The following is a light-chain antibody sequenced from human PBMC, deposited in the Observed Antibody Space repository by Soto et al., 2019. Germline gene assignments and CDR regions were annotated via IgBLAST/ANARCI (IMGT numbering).Light chain of an antibody. CDR3: SSYTSSSTFVV. V-gene: IGLV2-14*01. Sequence: QSVLTQPASVSGSPGQSITISCTGTSSDVGGYNYVSWYQQYPGKAPKLMIYDVSNRPSGVSNRFSGSKSGNTASLTISGLQADDEADYYCSSYTSSSTFVVFGGGTKLTVL. CDR1: SSDVGGYNY. J-gene: IGLJ2*01. CDR2: DVS.